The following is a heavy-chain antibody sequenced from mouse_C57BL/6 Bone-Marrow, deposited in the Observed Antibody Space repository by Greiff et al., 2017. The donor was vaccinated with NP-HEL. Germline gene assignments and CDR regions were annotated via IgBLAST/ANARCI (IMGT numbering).Heavy chain of an antibody. CDR1: GFTFSSYA. CDR3: AREGRDYGNYEGAMDY. J-gene: IGHJ4*01. D-gene: IGHD2-1*01. V-gene: IGHV5-4*01. CDR2: ISDGGSYT. Sequence: EVMLVESGGGLVKPGGSLKLSCAASGFTFSSYAMSWVRQTPEKRLEWVATISDGGSYTYYPDNVKGRFTISRDNAKNNLYLQMSHLKSEDTAMYYCAREGRDYGNYEGAMDYWGQGTSVTVSS.